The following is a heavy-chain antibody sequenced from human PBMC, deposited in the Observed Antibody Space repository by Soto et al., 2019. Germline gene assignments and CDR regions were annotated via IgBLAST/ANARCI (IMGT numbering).Heavy chain of an antibody. J-gene: IGHJ6*02. CDR1: GGTFSSYA. D-gene: IGHD6-6*01. Sequence: ASVKVSCKASGGTFSSYAISWVRQAPGQGLEWMGGIIPIFGTANYAQKFQGRVTIAADESTSTAYMELSSLRSEDTAVYYCARGDSSSSDVWGQGTTVPVSS. V-gene: IGHV1-69*13. CDR3: ARGDSSSSDV. CDR2: IIPIFGTA.